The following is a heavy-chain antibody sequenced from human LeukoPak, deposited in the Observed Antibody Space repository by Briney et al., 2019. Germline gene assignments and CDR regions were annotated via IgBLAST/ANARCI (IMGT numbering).Heavy chain of an antibody. Sequence: GGSLGLSCAASGFTFSSYAMSWVRQAPGKGLEWVSAISGSGGSTYYADSVKGRFTISRDNSKNTLYLQMNSLRAEDTAVYYCAKSDYDILTGYYIDYWGQGTLVTVSS. CDR1: GFTFSSYA. J-gene: IGHJ4*02. CDR2: ISGSGGST. D-gene: IGHD3-9*01. CDR3: AKSDYDILTGYYIDY. V-gene: IGHV3-23*01.